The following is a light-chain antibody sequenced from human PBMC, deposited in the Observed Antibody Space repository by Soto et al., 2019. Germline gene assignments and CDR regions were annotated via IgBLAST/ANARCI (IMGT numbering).Light chain of an antibody. CDR2: AAS. CDR1: QDIGND. CDR3: LQHNSFPWT. Sequence: DIPMTQSPSSLPASVGDSVTITCRASQDIGNDLGWYQQKPGKAPKRLIYAASTLQSGVPSRFSGSVFETEFTLTISSLKPEDYATYYCLQHNSFPWTFGQGTTVEIK. J-gene: IGKJ1*01. V-gene: IGKV1-17*01.